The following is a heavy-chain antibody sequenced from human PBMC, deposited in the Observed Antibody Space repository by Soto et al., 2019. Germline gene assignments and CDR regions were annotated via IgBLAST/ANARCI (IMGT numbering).Heavy chain of an antibody. J-gene: IGHJ4*02. V-gene: IGHV3-21*06. Sequence: PGGSLRLSCAASGFTFTRYSMNWVRQAPGKGLEWVSSISSTTNYIYYGDSMKGRFTISRDNAKNSLYLEMNSLRAEDTAVYYCARESEDLTSDFDYWGQGTLVTVSS. CDR3: ARESEDLTSDFDY. CDR2: ISSTTNYI. CDR1: GFTFTRYS.